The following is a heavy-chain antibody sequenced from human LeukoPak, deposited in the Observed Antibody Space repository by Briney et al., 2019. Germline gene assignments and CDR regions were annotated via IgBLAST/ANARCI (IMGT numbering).Heavy chain of an antibody. Sequence: SETLSLTCTVSGGSISSYYWSWIRQPAGKGLEWIGCIYTSGSTNYNPSLKSRVTMSVDTSKNQFSLKLSSVTAADTAVYYCAREVRITMICVAFDIWGQGTMVTVSS. CDR2: IYTSGST. V-gene: IGHV4-4*07. J-gene: IGHJ3*02. CDR1: GGSISSYY. CDR3: AREVRITMICVAFDI. D-gene: IGHD3-22*01.